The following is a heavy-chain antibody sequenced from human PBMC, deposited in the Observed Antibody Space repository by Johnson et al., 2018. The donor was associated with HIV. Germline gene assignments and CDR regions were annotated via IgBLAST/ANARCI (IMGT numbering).Heavy chain of an antibody. V-gene: IGHV3-53*01. CDR3: ARDLYYYDSSGYFAFDI. J-gene: IGHJ3*02. CDR1: GFTVSSNY. CDR2: IYSGGST. D-gene: IGHD3-22*01. Sequence: EQLVESGGGLIQPAGSLRLSCAASGFTVSSNYMSWVRQAPGKGLEWVSVIYSGGSTYYADSVTGRFTISRDNAKNSLYLQMTSLRAEDPAVYYSARDLYYYDSSGYFAFDIWGQWTMVTVSS.